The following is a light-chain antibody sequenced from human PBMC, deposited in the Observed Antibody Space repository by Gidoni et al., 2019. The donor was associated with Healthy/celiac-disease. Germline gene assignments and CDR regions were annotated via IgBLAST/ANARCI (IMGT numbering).Light chain of an antibody. CDR1: QSLLHSNGYNY. J-gene: IGKJ2*01. Sequence: IVMTQSPLSLPVTPGEPASISCRSSQSLLHSNGYNYLDWYLQKPGQSPQLLIYLGSNRASGVPDRFSGSGSGTDFTLKISRVEAEDVGVDYCMQALQTPKTFGQXAKLEIK. V-gene: IGKV2-28*01. CDR2: LGS. CDR3: MQALQTPKT.